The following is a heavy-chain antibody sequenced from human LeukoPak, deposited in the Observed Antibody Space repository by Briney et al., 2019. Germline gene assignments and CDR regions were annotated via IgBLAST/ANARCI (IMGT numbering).Heavy chain of an antibody. CDR1: GFTFRSDA. CDR2: ISGSGGDT. Sequence: GGSLRLSCAASGFTFRSDAMSWVRQGPGKGLEWVSAISGSGGDTFYADSVKGRFTISRDNSKTTLYLQMNSLRAEDTAVYYCAKVRLRFLTTPTDAFDIWGQGTMVTVSS. V-gene: IGHV3-23*01. J-gene: IGHJ3*02. CDR3: AKVRLRFLTTPTDAFDI. D-gene: IGHD3-3*01.